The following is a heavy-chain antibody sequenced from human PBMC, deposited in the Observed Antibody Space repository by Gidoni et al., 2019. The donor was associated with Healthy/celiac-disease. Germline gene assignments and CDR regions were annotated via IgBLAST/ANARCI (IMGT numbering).Heavy chain of an antibody. J-gene: IGHJ4*02. Sequence: QVQLQEAGQGLVKPSETLYLTCTVSGGSISSYYWSWIRQTPGKGLEWIGYIYYSGCTNYNPSLKSRVTISVATSKNQFSLNLSSVTAADPAVYYCARSGYSGYDSYFDYWGQGTLVTVSS. CDR3: ARSGYSGYDSYFDY. D-gene: IGHD5-12*01. CDR1: GGSISSYY. V-gene: IGHV4-59*08. CDR2: IYYSGCT.